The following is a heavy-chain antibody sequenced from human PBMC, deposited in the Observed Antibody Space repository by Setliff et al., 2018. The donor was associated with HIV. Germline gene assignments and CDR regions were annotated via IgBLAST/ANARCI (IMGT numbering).Heavy chain of an antibody. J-gene: IGHJ3*02. V-gene: IGHV1-24*01. CDR1: GYTLTELS. D-gene: IGHD3-9*01. Sequence: GASVKVSCKVSGYTLTELSVHWVRQAPGNGLEWMGGFDPEQSETVDAQRFQGRVTFTKDTSTDTAYMDLISLTSDDTAVYFCAAPLTGPDGFDMWGQGTMVTVSS. CDR2: FDPEQSET. CDR3: AAPLTGPDGFDM.